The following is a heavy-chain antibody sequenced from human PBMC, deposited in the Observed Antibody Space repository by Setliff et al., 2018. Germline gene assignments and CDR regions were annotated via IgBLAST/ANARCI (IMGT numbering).Heavy chain of an antibody. CDR2: IYRSGST. CDR3: ARGPYYYDSSGSELLDY. J-gene: IGHJ4*02. Sequence: PSETLSLTCAVSGDSISISNWWSWVRQPPGKGLEWIGEIYRSGSTNYNPSLKSRVTISLDKSENQFSLKLTSVTAADTAVYYCARGPYYYDSSGSELLDYWGQGTLVTVSS. CDR1: GDSISISNW. D-gene: IGHD3-22*01. V-gene: IGHV4-4*02.